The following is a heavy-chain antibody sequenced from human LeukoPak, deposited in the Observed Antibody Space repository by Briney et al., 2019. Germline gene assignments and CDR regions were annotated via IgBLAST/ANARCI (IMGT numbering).Heavy chain of an antibody. CDR2: ISSSSSRT. CDR1: GFTFSDYY. Sequence: GGSLRLSCAASGFTFSDYYMVWIRQAPGKGLEWVSYISSSSSRTNYADSVKGRFTISRDNAKNSLYLQMYSLRAEDTAVYYCAKERRTGSGAALDYWGPGTLVTVSS. J-gene: IGHJ4*02. V-gene: IGHV3-11*06. D-gene: IGHD6-19*01. CDR3: AKERRTGSGAALDY.